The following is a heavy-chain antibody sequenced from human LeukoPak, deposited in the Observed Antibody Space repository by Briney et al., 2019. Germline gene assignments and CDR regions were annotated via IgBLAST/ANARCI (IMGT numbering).Heavy chain of an antibody. CDR3: ARDYFWEQYYFDY. J-gene: IGHJ4*02. D-gene: IGHD3-16*01. CDR1: GFTFSNYN. V-gene: IGHV3-21*01. CDR2: ISSSTSYK. Sequence: GGSLRLSCAASGFTFSNYNMNWVRQAAGKGLEWVSSISSSTSYKNYAGSGKGRFTISRDNAKHSLYLQMNSLRAEDTAVYYCARDYFWEQYYFDYWGQGTLVTVSS.